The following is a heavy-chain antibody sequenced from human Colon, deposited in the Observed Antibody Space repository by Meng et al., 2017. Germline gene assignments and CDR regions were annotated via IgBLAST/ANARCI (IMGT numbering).Heavy chain of an antibody. CDR3: ARGTGDIRVGFDY. CDR2: IHHSGRT. Sequence: PGSVPGLCKPSGALSLTCTVSWATIIGLNWWTWVRQTPGKGLEWIGEIHHSGRTNSMPSLKSRVTLSLDKSKNQFSLSMTSVTAADTAVYYCARGTGDIRVGFDYWGQGTLVTVSS. J-gene: IGHJ4*02. CDR1: WATIIGLNW. V-gene: IGHV4-4*02. D-gene: IGHD7-27*01.